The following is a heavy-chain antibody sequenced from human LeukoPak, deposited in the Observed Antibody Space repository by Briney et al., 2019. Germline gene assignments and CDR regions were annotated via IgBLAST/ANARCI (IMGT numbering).Heavy chain of an antibody. CDR3: AKDLDAIAAAGLDY. CDR2: IYSGGST. J-gene: IGHJ4*02. Sequence: GGSLRLSCAASGFTVSSNYMSWVRQAPGKGLEWASVIYSGGSTYYADSVKGRFTISRDNSKNTLYLQMNSLRAEDTAVYYCAKDLDAIAAAGLDYWGQGTLVTVSS. CDR1: GFTVSSNY. D-gene: IGHD6-13*01. V-gene: IGHV3-66*02.